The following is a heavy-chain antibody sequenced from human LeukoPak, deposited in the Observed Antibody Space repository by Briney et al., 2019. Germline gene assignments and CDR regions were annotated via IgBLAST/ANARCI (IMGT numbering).Heavy chain of an antibody. V-gene: IGHV4-39*07. CDR3: ARYNGRLEAFDI. Sequence: SQTLSLTCTVSGGSISSGSYYWSWIRQPPGKGLEWIGEINHSGSTNYNPSLKSRVTISVDTSKNQFSLKLSSVTAADTAVYYCARYNGRLEAFDIWGQGTMVTVSS. J-gene: IGHJ3*02. CDR2: INHSGST. CDR1: GGSISSGSYY. D-gene: IGHD1-1*01.